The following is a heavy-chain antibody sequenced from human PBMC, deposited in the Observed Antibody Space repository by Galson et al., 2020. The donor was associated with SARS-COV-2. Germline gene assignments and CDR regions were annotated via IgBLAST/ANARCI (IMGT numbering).Heavy chain of an antibody. D-gene: IGHD5-12*01. J-gene: IGHJ6*02. V-gene: IGHV5-51*01. Sequence: KIGESLKISCEASGYSFSNYWIAWVRQMPGKGLEWMGIIYPGDSKTRYSPSFQGQVTISADKSTSTAYLQWSSLKASDTAMYYCARHGNRDGYKIMAHSGTDVWGQGTTVTVSS. CDR1: GYSFSNYW. CDR2: IYPGDSKT. CDR3: ARHGNRDGYKIMAHSGTDV.